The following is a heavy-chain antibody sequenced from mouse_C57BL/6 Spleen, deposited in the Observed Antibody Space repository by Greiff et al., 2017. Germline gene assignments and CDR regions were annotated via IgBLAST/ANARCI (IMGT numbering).Heavy chain of an antibody. V-gene: IGHV1-80*01. Sequence: LMESGAELVKPGASVKISCKASGYAFSSYWMNWVKQRPGKGLEWIGQIYPGDGDTNYNGKFKGKATLTADTSSSTAYMQLRSLTSEDSAVYFCARYSSSSYYFDYWGQGTTLTVSS. CDR3: ARYSSSSYYFDY. CDR1: GYAFSSYW. CDR2: IYPGDGDT. J-gene: IGHJ2*01.